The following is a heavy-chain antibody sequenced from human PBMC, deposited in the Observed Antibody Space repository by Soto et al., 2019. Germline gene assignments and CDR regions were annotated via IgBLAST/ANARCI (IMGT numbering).Heavy chain of an antibody. CDR2: ISGSGGST. V-gene: IGHV3-23*01. CDR1: GFTFSSYA. J-gene: IGHJ5*02. D-gene: IGHD2-15*01. CDR3: AKGGLGYCSGGSCSGWFDP. Sequence: LRLSCAASGFTFSSYAMSWVRQAPGKGLEWVSAISGSGGSTYYADSVKGRFTISRDNSKNTLYLQMNSLRAEDTAVYYCAKGGLGYCSGGSCSGWFDPWGQGTLVTVSS.